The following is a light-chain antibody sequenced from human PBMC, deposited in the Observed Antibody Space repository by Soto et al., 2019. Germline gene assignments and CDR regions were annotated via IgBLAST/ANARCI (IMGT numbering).Light chain of an antibody. V-gene: IGKV3-15*01. CDR3: QQCDSWPRK. J-gene: IGKJ1*01. CDR1: QSVGNN. Sequence: EVVMTQSPATLSVSPGERATLSFRASQSVGNNLAWYQQKPGQAPRLLIHGASIRATGIPARFSGSGSGTDFTLTISSLQSEDFAIYYCQQCDSWPRKCGQGNKWDIK. CDR2: GAS.